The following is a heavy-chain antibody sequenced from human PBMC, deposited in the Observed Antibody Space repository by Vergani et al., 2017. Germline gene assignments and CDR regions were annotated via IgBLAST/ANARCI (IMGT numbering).Heavy chain of an antibody. D-gene: IGHD1-14*01. CDR3: AREVWPQYYFDY. Sequence: VQLVESGGGVVQPGGSLRLSCAASGFTFSSYSMNWVRQAPGKGLEWVSSISSSSSYIYYADSVKGRFTISRDNAKNSLYLQMNSLRAEDTAVYYCAREVWPQYYFDYWGQGTLVTVSS. CDR2: ISSSSSYI. V-gene: IGHV3-21*01. J-gene: IGHJ4*02. CDR1: GFTFSSYS.